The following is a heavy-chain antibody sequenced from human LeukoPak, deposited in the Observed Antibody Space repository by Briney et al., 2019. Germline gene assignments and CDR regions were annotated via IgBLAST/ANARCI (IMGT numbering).Heavy chain of an antibody. J-gene: IGHJ6*03. CDR3: ARGGFVEGWPYYYYYYMDV. D-gene: IGHD6-19*01. CDR1: GGTFSSYA. CDR2: IIPIFGTA. V-gene: IGHV1-69*01. Sequence: SVKVSCKASGGTFSSYAISWVRQAPGQGLEWMGGIIPIFGTANYAQKFQGRVTITADESTSTAYMELSSLRSEDTAVYYCARGGFVEGWPYYYYYYMDVWGRGTTVTISS.